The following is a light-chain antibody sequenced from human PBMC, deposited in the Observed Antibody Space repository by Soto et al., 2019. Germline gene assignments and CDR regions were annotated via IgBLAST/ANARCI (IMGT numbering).Light chain of an antibody. CDR3: QQYNNWPLT. V-gene: IGKV3-15*01. J-gene: IGKJ4*01. CDR2: GAS. CDR1: QRVGNV. Sequence: ETVMTQSPATLSVSPGQGATLSCRASQRVGNVLAWYQQKAGQAPRLLIYGASTRATAIPARFSASGSGTEFTLTITSLQSEDFAVYYCQQYNNWPLTFGGGTKVDIK.